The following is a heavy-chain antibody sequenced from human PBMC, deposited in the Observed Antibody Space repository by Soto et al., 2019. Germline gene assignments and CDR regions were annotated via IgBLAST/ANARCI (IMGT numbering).Heavy chain of an antibody. CDR3: TSLYSDPQNS. J-gene: IGHJ4*02. V-gene: IGHV3-48*01. CDR2: ISSSDSTI. CDR1: GFTLSTYS. D-gene: IGHD4-17*01. Sequence: PGGSLRLSCAASGFTLSTYSMNWVRQAPGKGLEWISYISSSDSTIKYADSVKGRFTISRDNAKNSLYLQMNSLRAEDTAVYYCTSLYSDPQNSWGQGTLVTVSS.